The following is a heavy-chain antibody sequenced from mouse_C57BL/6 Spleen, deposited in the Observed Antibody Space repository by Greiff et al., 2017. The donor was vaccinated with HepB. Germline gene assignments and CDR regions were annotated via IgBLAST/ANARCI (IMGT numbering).Heavy chain of an antibody. V-gene: IGHV1-54*01. CDR1: GYAFTNYL. CDR2: INPGSGGT. J-gene: IGHJ1*03. CDR3: ARSDYGNYWYFDV. D-gene: IGHD2-1*01. Sequence: VQLQESGAELVRPGTSVKVSCKASGYAFTNYLIEWVKQRPGQGLEWIGVINPGSGGTNYNEKFKGKATLTADKSSSTAYMQLSSLTSEDSAVYFCARSDYGNYWYFDVWGTGTTVTVSS.